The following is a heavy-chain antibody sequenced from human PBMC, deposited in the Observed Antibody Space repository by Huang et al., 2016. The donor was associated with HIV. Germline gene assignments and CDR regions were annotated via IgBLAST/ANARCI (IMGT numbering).Heavy chain of an antibody. CDR1: GGSFSYYF. CDR2: VNHRGSA. Sequence: QVRLEQWGPNLLKPSDTLSLTCAVYGGSFSYYFWTWIRQSPVKGLEWIGEVNHRGSAHHNPSLRGRVSMSVDSSKNQFYLNLTSVTAADTAVYFCARPKMTATPSDSSWSYFDFWGRGTPVTVSS. V-gene: IGHV4-34*01. CDR3: ARPKMTATPSDSSWSYFDF. J-gene: IGHJ4*02. D-gene: IGHD3-10*01.